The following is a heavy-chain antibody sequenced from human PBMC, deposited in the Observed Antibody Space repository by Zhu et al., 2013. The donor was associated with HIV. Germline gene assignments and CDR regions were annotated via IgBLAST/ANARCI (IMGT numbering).Heavy chain of an antibody. V-gene: IGHV1-69*06. J-gene: IGHJ4*02. CDR1: GGTFSSYA. CDR3: ARDRREYYDSSGYSFDY. Sequence: QVQLVQSGAEVKKPGSSVKVSCKASGGTFSSYAISWVRQAPGQGLEWMGGIIPIFGTANYAQKFQGRVTITADKSTSTAYMELSSLRSEDTAVYYCARDRREYYDSSGYSFDYWGQGTLVTVSS. CDR2: IIPIFGTA. D-gene: IGHD3-22*01.